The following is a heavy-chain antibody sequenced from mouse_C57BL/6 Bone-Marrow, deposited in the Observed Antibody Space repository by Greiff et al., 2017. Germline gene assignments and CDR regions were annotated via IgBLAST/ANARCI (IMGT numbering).Heavy chain of an antibody. CDR1: GYTFTSYW. J-gene: IGHJ4*01. D-gene: IGHD1-1*01. V-gene: IGHV1-72*01. Sequence: QVQLQQPGAELVKPGASVKLSCKASGYTFTSYWMHWVKQRPGRGLEWIGRIDPNSGGTKYNEKFKSKATLTVDKPSSTAYMQLSSLTSEDSAVYYCARSWLPHYYGSSSFYYAMDDWGQGTSVTVSS. CDR2: IDPNSGGT. CDR3: ARSWLPHYYGSSSFYYAMDD.